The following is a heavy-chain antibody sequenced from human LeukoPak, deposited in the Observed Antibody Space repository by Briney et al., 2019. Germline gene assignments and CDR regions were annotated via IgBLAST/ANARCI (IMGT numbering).Heavy chain of an antibody. CDR1: GFTFSSCA. CDR3: TTDLQWLVLVGYYYSIDV. CDR2: IKSKTGGGTK. J-gene: IGHJ6*03. D-gene: IGHD6-19*01. Sequence: GGSLRLSCAASGFTFSSCAISWVRQAPGKGLEWVGSIKSKTGGGTKDYAAPVKGRFTIARDDSKNTLYLQMNSLKTEDTAVYYCTTDLQWLVLVGYYYSIDVWGKGTTVTVSS. V-gene: IGHV3-15*01.